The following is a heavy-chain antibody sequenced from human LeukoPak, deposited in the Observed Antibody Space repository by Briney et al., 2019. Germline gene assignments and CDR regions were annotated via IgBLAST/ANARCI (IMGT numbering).Heavy chain of an antibody. CDR1: GFIFTNYF. CDR3: AKVRLAAAGTRASDALDI. Sequence: GGSLRLSCAASGFIFTNYFMSWVRQAPAKGLEWVSTISGSGGSTYYADSVKGRFTISRDNSKNTVYLQMNSLRAEDTAVYYCAKVRLAAAGTRASDALDIWGQGTMVTVSS. J-gene: IGHJ3*02. CDR2: ISGSGGST. D-gene: IGHD6-13*01. V-gene: IGHV3-23*01.